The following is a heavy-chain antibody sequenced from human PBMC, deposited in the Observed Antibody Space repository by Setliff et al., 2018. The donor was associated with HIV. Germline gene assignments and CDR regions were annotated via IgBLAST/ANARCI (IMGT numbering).Heavy chain of an antibody. CDR1: GFTFNSYA. CDR3: AALSLRTNTVYGILSTRFDP. J-gene: IGHJ5*02. Sequence: GGSLRLSCAASGFTFNSYAMHWVRQAPGKGLQWVSVISYDGNNKKYADSLKGRFTISRDNAKNSLYLQMNTLRAEDTAVYYCAALSLRTNTVYGILSTRFDPWGRGTLVTVSS. V-gene: IGHV3-30*04. CDR2: ISYDGNNK. D-gene: IGHD2-8*01.